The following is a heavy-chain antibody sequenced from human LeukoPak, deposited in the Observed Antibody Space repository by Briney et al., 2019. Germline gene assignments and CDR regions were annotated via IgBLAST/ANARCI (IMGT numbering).Heavy chain of an antibody. J-gene: IGHJ5*02. CDR1: GFSFNESY. CDR3: ARGKRQYDR. D-gene: IGHD2/OR15-2a*01. Sequence: SGGSLRLSCEASGFSFNESYMTWIRQAPGKGLEWVAYISGRSFSMYYADSVKGRFTISRDNDKNSLYLHMSGLKAEDTAVYFCARGKRQYDRWGQGTLVTVSS. CDR2: ISGRSFSM. V-gene: IGHV3-11*01.